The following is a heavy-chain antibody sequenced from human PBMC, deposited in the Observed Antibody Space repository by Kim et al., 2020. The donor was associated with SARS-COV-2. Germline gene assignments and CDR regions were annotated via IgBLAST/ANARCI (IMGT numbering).Heavy chain of an antibody. D-gene: IGHD3-9*01. V-gene: IGHV4-61*02. CDR3: ARADRDMLTGYNWFDP. J-gene: IGHJ5*02. Sequence: SLKSRVTISVDTSKNQFSLKLSSVTAADTAVYYCARADRDMLTGYNWFDPWGQGTLVTVSS.